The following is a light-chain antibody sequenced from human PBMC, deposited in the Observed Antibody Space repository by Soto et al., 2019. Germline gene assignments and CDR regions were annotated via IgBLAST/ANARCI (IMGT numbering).Light chain of an antibody. CDR1: SNDVGAYNF. CDR2: EVN. V-gene: IGLV2-8*01. Sequence: QSALTQPPSASGSPGQSVTISCTETSNDVGAYNFISWYQQHPGKAPKLMIYEVNKRPSGVPDRFSGSKSGNTASLTVSGLQAEDEADYYCSSYGGSNNLLFGGGTKVTVL. J-gene: IGLJ2*01. CDR3: SSYGGSNNLL.